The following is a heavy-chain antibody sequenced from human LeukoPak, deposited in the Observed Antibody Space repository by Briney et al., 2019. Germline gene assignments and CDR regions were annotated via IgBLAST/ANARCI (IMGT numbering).Heavy chain of an antibody. CDR3: ARGSCSGGTCYLFGP. D-gene: IGHD2-15*01. CDR1: GGAFRDHQ. V-gene: IGHV4-34*01. CDR2: IYHSGST. Sequence: SETLSLTCAVYGGAFRDHQWSWIRQPPGKGLEWIGYIYHSGSTYYNPSLKSRVTISVDRSKNQLSLKLSSVTAADTAVYYCARGSCSGGTCYLFGPWGQGTLVTVSS. J-gene: IGHJ5*02.